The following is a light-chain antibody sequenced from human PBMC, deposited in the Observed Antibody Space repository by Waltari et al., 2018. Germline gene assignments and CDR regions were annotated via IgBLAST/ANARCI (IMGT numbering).Light chain of an antibody. Sequence: QSVLTPPPSVSAAPGQKVPISCSGSTPNIGNNYVSWYQQFPGAAPKVLIYGNDKRTTGIPDRFSGSKSGTSATLEITGLQTGDEADYYCGTWDNTLSAVFGGGTKVTVL. CDR3: GTWDNTLSAV. CDR2: GND. CDR1: TPNIGNNY. J-gene: IGLJ2*01. V-gene: IGLV1-51*02.